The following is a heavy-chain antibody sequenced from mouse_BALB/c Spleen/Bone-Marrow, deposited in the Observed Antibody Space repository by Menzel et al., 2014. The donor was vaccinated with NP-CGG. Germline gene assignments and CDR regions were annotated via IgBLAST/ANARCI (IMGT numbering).Heavy chain of an antibody. CDR1: GYTFTDYA. V-gene: IGHV1S137*01. J-gene: IGHJ4*01. Sequence: QVQLQQSGAELVRPGVSVKISCKGSGYTFTDYAMHWVKQSHAKSLEWIGVISTYYGDASYNQKFKGKATMTVDRSSSTAYMELARLTSEDSAIYYCARRGGFYAMDYWGQGTSVTVPS. CDR3: ARRGGFYAMDY. CDR2: ISTYYGDA.